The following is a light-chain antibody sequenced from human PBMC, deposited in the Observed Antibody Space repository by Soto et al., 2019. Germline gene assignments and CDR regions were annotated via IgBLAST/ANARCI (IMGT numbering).Light chain of an antibody. V-gene: IGLV1-51*01. CDR2: DNN. J-gene: IGLJ2*01. Sequence: QSVLTQSPSVSAAPGQKVTISCSGSSSNIGNNYVSWYQQLPGTAPKLLIYDNNKRPSGIPDRFSGSKSGTSATLGITGLQTGDEADYYCGTWDSSLSAHVVFGGGTKLTVL. CDR3: GTWDSSLSAHVV. CDR1: SSNIGNNY.